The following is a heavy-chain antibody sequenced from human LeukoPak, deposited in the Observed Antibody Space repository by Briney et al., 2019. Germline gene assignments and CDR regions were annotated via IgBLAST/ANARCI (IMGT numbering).Heavy chain of an antibody. V-gene: IGHV3-7*01. D-gene: IGHD3-9*01. CDR2: IKQDGSEK. CDR3: ARDHYDILTGYYGVDY. J-gene: IGHJ4*02. CDR1: GFTFSTYW. Sequence: GGSLRLSCAASGFTFSTYWMSWVRQAPGRGLEWVANIKQDGSEKYYVDSVKGRFTISRDNAKNSLYLQMNSLRAEDTAVYYCARDHYDILTGYYGVDYWGQGTLVTVSS.